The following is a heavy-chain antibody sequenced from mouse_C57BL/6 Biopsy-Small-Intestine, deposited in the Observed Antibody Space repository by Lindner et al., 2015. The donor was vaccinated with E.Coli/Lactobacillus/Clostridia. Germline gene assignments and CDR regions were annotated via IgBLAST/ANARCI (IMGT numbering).Heavy chain of an antibody. J-gene: IGHJ4*01. CDR3: ARRYGVPYVMDY. CDR1: GYTFTGYW. D-gene: IGHD1-1*01. V-gene: IGHV1-9*01. Sequence: VQLQESGAELMKPGASVKLSCKATGYTFTGYWIEWVKQRPGHGLEWIGEILPGSGNTNYNEKFKGKATFTADTSSNTAYMQLSSLTTEDSAIYYCARRYGVPYVMDYWGQGTSATVSS. CDR2: ILPGSGNT.